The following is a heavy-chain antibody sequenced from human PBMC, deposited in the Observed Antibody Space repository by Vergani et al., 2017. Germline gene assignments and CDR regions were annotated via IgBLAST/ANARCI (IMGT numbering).Heavy chain of an antibody. Sequence: QVQLQQWGAGLLKPSETLSLTCAVYGGSISSGGYSWSWIRQPPGKGLEWIGYIYHSGSTYYNPSLKSRVTISVDRSKNQFSLKLSSVTAADTAVYYCARAMITFGGVIAGFDYWGQGTLVTVSS. D-gene: IGHD3-16*02. CDR3: ARAMITFGGVIAGFDY. CDR2: IYHSGST. J-gene: IGHJ4*02. V-gene: IGHV4-30-2*01. CDR1: GGSISSGGYS.